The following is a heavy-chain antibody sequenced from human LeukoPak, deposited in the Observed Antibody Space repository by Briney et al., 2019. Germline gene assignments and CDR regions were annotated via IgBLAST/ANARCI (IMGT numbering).Heavy chain of an antibody. CDR2: INHNGNVN. V-gene: IGHV3-7*03. D-gene: IGHD3-16*01. CDR3: ARGGGLDV. Sequence: GGSLRLSCAASGFTFSSSAMSWVRQAPGKGLEWVASINHNGNVNYYVDSVKGRFTISRDNAKNSLYLQMSNLRAEDTAVYFCARGGGLDVWGQGATVTVSS. CDR1: GFTFSSSA. J-gene: IGHJ6*02.